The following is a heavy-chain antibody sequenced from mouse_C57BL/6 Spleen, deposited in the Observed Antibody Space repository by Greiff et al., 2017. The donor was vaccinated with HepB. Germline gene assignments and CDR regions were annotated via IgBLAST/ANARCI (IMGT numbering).Heavy chain of an antibody. D-gene: IGHD4-1*01. CDR1: GFTFSNYW. CDR3: TDWGYAMDY. Sequence: EVMLVESGGGLVQPGGSMKLSCVASGFTFSNYWMNWVRQSPEKGLEWVAQIRLKSDNYATHYAESVKGRFTISRDDSKSRVYLQMNNLRAEDTGIYYCTDWGYAMDYWGQGTSVTVSS. V-gene: IGHV6-3*01. CDR2: IRLKSDNYAT. J-gene: IGHJ4*01.